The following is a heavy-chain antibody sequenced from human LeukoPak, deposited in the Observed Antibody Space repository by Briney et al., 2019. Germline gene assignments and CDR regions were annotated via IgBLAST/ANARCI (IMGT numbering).Heavy chain of an antibody. D-gene: IGHD2-2*01. CDR2: IIPILGIA. CDR1: GGTFSSYT. V-gene: IGHV1-69*02. Sequence: SVKVSCKASGGTFSSYTISWVRQAPGQGLEWMGRIIPILGIANYTQKFQGRVTVTADTSTSTAYMELSSLRSADTAVYYCASQVGRICSSTSCSDDFDIWGQGTMVTASS. J-gene: IGHJ3*02. CDR3: ASQVGRICSSTSCSDDFDI.